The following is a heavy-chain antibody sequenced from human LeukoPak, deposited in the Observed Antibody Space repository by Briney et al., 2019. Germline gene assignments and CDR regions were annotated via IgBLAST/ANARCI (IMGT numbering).Heavy chain of an antibody. CDR2: SSSDGNNE. V-gene: IGHV3-30*01. CDR1: GSSFSNNP. J-gene: IGHJ6*03. Sequence: GGSLRLSCAASGSSFSNNPMHWVRQAPGRGLEWVAVSSSDGNNEYYANSVKGRFTISRDNSKNTLYLQMDSLRPEDTAVYYCARGSATTLYYYYYMDVWGKGTTVTVSS. CDR3: ARGSATTLYYYYYMDV. D-gene: IGHD1-26*01.